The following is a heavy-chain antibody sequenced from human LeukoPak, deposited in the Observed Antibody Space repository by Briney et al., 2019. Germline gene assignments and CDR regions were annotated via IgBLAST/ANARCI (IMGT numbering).Heavy chain of an antibody. CDR1: GYSFTSYW. Sequence: GESLKISCKGSGYSFTSYWIGWVRQMPGKGLEWMGIIYPGDSDTRYSPSFQGQVTISADKSISTAYLQWSSLKASDTAMYYCASLLGPANWNDGPDAFDIWGQGTMVTVSS. CDR3: ASLLGPANWNDGPDAFDI. CDR2: IYPGDSDT. J-gene: IGHJ3*02. D-gene: IGHD1-1*01. V-gene: IGHV5-51*01.